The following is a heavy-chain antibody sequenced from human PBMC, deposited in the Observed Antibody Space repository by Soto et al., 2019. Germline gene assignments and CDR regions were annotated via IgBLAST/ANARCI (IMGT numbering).Heavy chain of an antibody. CDR3: ARHGRTYYDFWSGYSDYYGMDV. J-gene: IGHJ6*02. D-gene: IGHD3-3*01. V-gene: IGHV5-10-1*01. Sequence: GESLKISCKGSGYSLTSYWISWVRQMPGKGLEWMGRIDPSDSYTNYSPSFQGHVTISADKSISTAYLQWSSLKASDTAMYYCARHGRTYYDFWSGYSDYYGMDVWGQGTTVTVSS. CDR1: GYSLTSYW. CDR2: IDPSDSYT.